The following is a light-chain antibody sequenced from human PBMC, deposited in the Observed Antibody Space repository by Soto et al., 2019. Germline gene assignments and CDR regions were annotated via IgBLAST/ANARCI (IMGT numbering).Light chain of an antibody. CDR2: AAS. CDR1: QSISSY. J-gene: IGKJ1*01. CDR3: QQSYSTPRT. Sequence: DIQMTQSPSSLSASVGDRVTITCRASQSISSYLNWYQQKPGKATKLLIYAASSLQSGVPSRFSGSGSGTDVTLTLSSLQPEDCATYYCQQSYSTPRTFGQGTKVELK. V-gene: IGKV1-39*01.